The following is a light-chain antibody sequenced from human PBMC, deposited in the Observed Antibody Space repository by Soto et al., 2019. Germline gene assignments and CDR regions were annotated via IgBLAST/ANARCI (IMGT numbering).Light chain of an antibody. CDR1: QSVRTY. V-gene: IGKV3-11*01. CDR3: QQRKTWPPMT. J-gene: IGKJ5*01. Sequence: EIVLTQSPVTLALSPGERATLSCRASQSVRTYLGWYQVKPGQAPRLLIYDASKRASDVPARFSGSGSGTDFTLTISRLEPEDFGLYFCQQRKTWPPMTFGQGTRLEIK. CDR2: DAS.